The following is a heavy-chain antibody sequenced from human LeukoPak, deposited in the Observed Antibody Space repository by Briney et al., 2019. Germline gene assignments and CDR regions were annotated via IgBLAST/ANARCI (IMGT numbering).Heavy chain of an antibody. Sequence: GGSLRLSCAASGFTFSSYAMSWVRQAPGKGLEWVANIKQDGSEKYYVDSVKGRFTISRDNAKNSLYLQMNSLRAEDTAVYYCARLGRMSSSWYLHSYYYYGMDVWGQGTTVTVSS. CDR1: GFTFSSYA. J-gene: IGHJ6*02. D-gene: IGHD6-13*01. V-gene: IGHV3-7*01. CDR2: IKQDGSEK. CDR3: ARLGRMSSSWYLHSYYYYGMDV.